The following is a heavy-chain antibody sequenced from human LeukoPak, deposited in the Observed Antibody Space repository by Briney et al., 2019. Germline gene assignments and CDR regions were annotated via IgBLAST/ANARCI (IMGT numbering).Heavy chain of an antibody. Sequence: PGAPVKVSCKASGYTFTGYYMHWVRQAPGQGLEWMGWINAGNGNTKYSQKFQGRVTITRDTSASTAYMELSSLRSEDTAVYYCARGITIFGVVNQGMDVWGQGTTVTVSS. CDR2: INAGNGNT. D-gene: IGHD3-3*01. J-gene: IGHJ6*02. CDR1: GYTFTGYY. V-gene: IGHV1-3*01. CDR3: ARGITIFGVVNQGMDV.